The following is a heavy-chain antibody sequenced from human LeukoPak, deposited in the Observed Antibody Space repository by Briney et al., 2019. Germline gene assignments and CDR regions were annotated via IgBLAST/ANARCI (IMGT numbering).Heavy chain of an antibody. V-gene: IGHV3-30*02. CDR2: IRYDGSNK. Sequence: GGSLRLSCAASGFTFSSYGMHWVRQAPGKGLEWVAFIRYDGSNKYYADSVKGRFTISRDNSKSTLYLQMNSLRAEDTAVYYCAKEAVPAAPFDYWGQGTLVTVSS. CDR3: AKEAVPAAPFDY. J-gene: IGHJ4*02. D-gene: IGHD2-2*01. CDR1: GFTFSSYG.